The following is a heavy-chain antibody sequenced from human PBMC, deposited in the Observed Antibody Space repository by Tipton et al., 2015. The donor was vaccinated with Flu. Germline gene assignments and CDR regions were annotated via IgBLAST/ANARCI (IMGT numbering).Heavy chain of an antibody. Sequence: VQLVQSGGGLIPPGRSLRLSCAASGFTFDDYAMHWVRQAPGKGLEWVSGINWSSTSIGYADSVRGRFTISRDNTKKSLYLQLNSLRAEDTAIYYCATLTGDDYWGQGIMVTVSS. V-gene: IGHV3-9*01. J-gene: IGHJ4*02. CDR2: INWSSTSI. D-gene: IGHD7-27*01. CDR3: ATLTGDDY. CDR1: GFTFDDYA.